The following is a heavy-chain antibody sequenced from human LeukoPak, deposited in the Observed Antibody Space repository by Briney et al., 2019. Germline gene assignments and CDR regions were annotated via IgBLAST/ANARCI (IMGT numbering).Heavy chain of an antibody. CDR2: IHGSASYN. Sequence: GGSLRLSCAASGFIFSNYYLNWVRQAPGKGLEWVSCIHGSASYNYYADSVKGRFTVSRDSAKNSLYLEMSSLRVEDTAVYYCVRAFGGYDSQRFYYNMDVWGKGTTVTVSS. J-gene: IGHJ6*03. V-gene: IGHV3-21*06. CDR1: GFIFSNYY. D-gene: IGHD5-12*01. CDR3: VRAFGGYDSQRFYYNMDV.